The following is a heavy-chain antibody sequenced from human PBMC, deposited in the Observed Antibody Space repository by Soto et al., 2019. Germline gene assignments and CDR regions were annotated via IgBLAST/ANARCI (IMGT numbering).Heavy chain of an antibody. J-gene: IGHJ4*02. CDR2: IYYAGTT. D-gene: IGHD3-22*01. CDR3: ARLGGYYQALDS. CDR1: SGSINNYY. Sequence: QVQLQESGPGLVKPSETLSLTCTVSSGSINNYYWSWIRQPPGKGLEFIGYIYYAGTTTYNPSLKRRVTISVDPSKNQCSLKLSSVTAADTAVYYCARLGGYYQALDSWGQGTLLTVSS. V-gene: IGHV4-59*08.